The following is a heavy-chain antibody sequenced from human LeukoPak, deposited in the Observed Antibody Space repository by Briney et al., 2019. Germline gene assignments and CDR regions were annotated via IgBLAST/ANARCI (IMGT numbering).Heavy chain of an antibody. Sequence: GASVKVSCQASGGTFSSYAISWVRQAPGQRLEWMGGIIPIFGTAKYAQKFQGRVTINAEESTRTDSMAVSGLRSVETAVYYCVRKSVNMITFGGPLSVWGKGTTVTISS. CDR3: VRKSVNMITFGGPLSV. CDR2: IIPIFGTA. V-gene: IGHV1-69*13. D-gene: IGHD3-16*01. J-gene: IGHJ6*04. CDR1: GGTFSSYA.